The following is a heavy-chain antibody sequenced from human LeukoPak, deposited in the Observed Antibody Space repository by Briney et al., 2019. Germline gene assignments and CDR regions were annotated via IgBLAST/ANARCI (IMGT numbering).Heavy chain of an antibody. D-gene: IGHD3-10*01. CDR2: IYPGDSDT. V-gene: IGHV5-51*01. Sequence: GESLKISCKGSGYSFTSYWIGWVRQMPGKGLEWRGIIYPGDSDTRYSPSFRGQVTISVDKSISTAYLQWSSLKASDTAMYYCARVLLSYYYGSGRVPYYYYYYMDVWGKGTTVTVSS. CDR3: ARVLLSYYYGSGRVPYYYYYYMDV. CDR1: GYSFTSYW. J-gene: IGHJ6*03.